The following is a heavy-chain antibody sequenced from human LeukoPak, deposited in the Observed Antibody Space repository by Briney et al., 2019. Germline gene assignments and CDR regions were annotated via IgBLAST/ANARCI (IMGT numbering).Heavy chain of an antibody. CDR1: GGSISSSSYY. V-gene: IGHV4-39*01. Sequence: PSETLSLTCTVSGGSISSSSYYWGWIRQPPGKGLEWIGSIYYSGSTYYNPSLKSRVTISVGTSKNQFSLKLSSVTAADTAVYYCARTYSGSYYEGNAFDIWGQGTMVTVSS. J-gene: IGHJ3*02. CDR2: IYYSGST. CDR3: ARTYSGSYYEGNAFDI. D-gene: IGHD1-26*01.